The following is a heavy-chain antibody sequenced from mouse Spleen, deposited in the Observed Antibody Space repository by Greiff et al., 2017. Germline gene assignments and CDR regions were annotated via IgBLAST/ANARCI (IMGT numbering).Heavy chain of an antibody. Sequence: QVQLQQPGAELVRPGSSVKLSCKASGYTFTSYWMDWVKQRPGQGLEWIGNIYPSDSETHYNQKFKDKATLTVDKSSSTAYMQLSSLTSEDSAVYYCARAGGYDWYYFDYWGQGTTLTVSS. CDR3: ARAGGYDWYYFDY. CDR1: GYTFTSYW. V-gene: IGHV1-61*01. D-gene: IGHD2-2*01. J-gene: IGHJ2*01. CDR2: IYPSDSET.